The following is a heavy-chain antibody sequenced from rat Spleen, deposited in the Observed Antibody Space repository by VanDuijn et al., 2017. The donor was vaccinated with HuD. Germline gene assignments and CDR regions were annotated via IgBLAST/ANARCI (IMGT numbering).Heavy chain of an antibody. J-gene: IGHJ2*01. CDR3: ARDTHTMGISDY. Sequence: EVQLVKSGGGLVQPGRSLKLSCAASGFTFSDYNMAWVRQAPKKGLEWVVVINYDGSNTYYRDSVKGRFTISRDNAKSTLYLQLDSLKSEDTAIYFCARDTHTMGISDYWGQGVMVTVSS. D-gene: IGHD1-9*01. CDR1: GFTFSDYN. V-gene: IGHV5-7*01. CDR2: INYDGSNT.